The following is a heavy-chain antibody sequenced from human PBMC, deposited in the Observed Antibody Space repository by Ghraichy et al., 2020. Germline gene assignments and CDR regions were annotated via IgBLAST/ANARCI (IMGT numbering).Heavy chain of an antibody. Sequence: GGSLRLSCAASGFTFSSYSMNWVRQAPGKGLEWVSSISSSSSYIYYADSVKGRFTISRDNAKNSLYLQMNSLRAEDTSVYYCASYYDSIGHYFDYWGQGTLVTVSS. CDR3: ASYYDSIGHYFDY. CDR2: ISSSSSYI. D-gene: IGHD3-22*01. CDR1: GFTFSSYS. J-gene: IGHJ4*02. V-gene: IGHV3-21*01.